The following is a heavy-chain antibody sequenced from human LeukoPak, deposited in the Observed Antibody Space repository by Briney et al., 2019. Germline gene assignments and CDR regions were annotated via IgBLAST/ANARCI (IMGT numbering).Heavy chain of an antibody. CDR3: ARDYYGSGIPHGMDV. CDR1: GFTFSNFW. Sequence: GGSLRLSCAASGFTFSNFWMTWVRQAPEKGLEWVANIKQDGSAKYYLDSVKGRFAISRDNAKNSLYLQMNSLRAEDTAVYYCARDYYGSGIPHGMDVWGQGTTVTVSS. D-gene: IGHD3-10*01. V-gene: IGHV3-7*01. CDR2: IKQDGSAK. J-gene: IGHJ6*02.